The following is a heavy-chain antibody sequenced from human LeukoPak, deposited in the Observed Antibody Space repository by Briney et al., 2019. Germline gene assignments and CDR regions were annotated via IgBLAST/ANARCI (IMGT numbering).Heavy chain of an antibody. D-gene: IGHD3-10*01. Sequence: GSLRLSCAASGFTVSSNYMSWIRQPPGKGLEWLGYIDYSGSTSHNPSLKSRLTISIDTSKNQFSLKLSSVTAADTAVYYCARQNERRYYYHSGNYFDFWGQGTLVTVSS. CDR2: IDYSGST. CDR3: ARQNERRYYYHSGNYFDF. J-gene: IGHJ4*02. V-gene: IGHV4-59*02. CDR1: GFTVSSNY.